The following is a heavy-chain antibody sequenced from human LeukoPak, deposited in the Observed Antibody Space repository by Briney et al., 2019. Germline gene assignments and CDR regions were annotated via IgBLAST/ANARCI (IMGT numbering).Heavy chain of an antibody. CDR3: ARALGGNYYYYYYMDV. CDR1: GGSISSYY. V-gene: IGHV4-59*01. D-gene: IGHD1-26*01. Sequence: SETLSLTCTVSGGSISSYYWSWIRQPPGKGLEWIGYIYYSGSTYYNPSLKSRVTISVDTSKNQFSLKLSSVTAADTAVYYCARALGGNYYYYYYMDVWGKGTTVTVSS. J-gene: IGHJ6*03. CDR2: IYYSGST.